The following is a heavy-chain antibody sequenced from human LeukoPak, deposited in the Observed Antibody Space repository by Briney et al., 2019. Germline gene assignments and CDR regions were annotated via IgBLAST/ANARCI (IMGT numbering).Heavy chain of an antibody. CDR1: GGTFSSYA. CDR3: ARGPPPTVLTTFGWFDP. D-gene: IGHD4-11*01. Sequence: SVNVSCKASGGTFSSYAISWVRQAPGQGLEWMGGIIPIFGTANYAQKFQGRVTITADESTSTAYMELSSLRSEDTAVYYCARGPPPTVLTTFGWFDPWGQGTLVTVSS. CDR2: IIPIFGTA. J-gene: IGHJ5*02. V-gene: IGHV1-69*13.